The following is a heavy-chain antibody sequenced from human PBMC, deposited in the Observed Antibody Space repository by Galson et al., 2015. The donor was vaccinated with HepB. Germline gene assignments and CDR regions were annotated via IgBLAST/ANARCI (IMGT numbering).Heavy chain of an antibody. CDR1: GFTFSSYS. D-gene: IGHD3-10*01. V-gene: IGHV3-21*01. CDR3: AREHGSGSYYNFRGGG. J-gene: IGHJ4*02. CDR2: ISSSSSYI. Sequence: SLRLSCAASGFTFSSYSMNWVRQAPGKGLEWVSSISSSSSYIYYADPVKGRFTISRDNAKNSLYLQMNSLRAEDTAVYYCAREHGSGSYYNFRGGGWGQGTLVTVSS.